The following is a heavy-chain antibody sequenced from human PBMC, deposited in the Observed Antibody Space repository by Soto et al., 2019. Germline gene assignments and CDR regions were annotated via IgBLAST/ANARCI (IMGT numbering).Heavy chain of an antibody. CDR3: ARGQYQLPWRYWYFDL. J-gene: IGHJ2*01. V-gene: IGHV1-8*01. D-gene: IGHD2-2*01. CDR2: MNPNSGNT. CDR1: GYTFTSYD. Sequence: ASVKVSCKASGYTFTSYDINWVRQATGQGLEWMGWMNPNSGNTGYAQKFQGRVTMTRNTSISTAYMELSSLRSEDTAVYYCARGQYQLPWRYWYFDLWGRGTLVTVSS.